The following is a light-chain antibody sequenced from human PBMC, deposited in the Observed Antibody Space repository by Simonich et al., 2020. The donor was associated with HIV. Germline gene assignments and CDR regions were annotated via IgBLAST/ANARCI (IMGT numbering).Light chain of an antibody. J-gene: IGLJ2*01. V-gene: IGLV2-14*02. Sequence: QSALTQPASVSGSPGQSLPISCAGTSSEVGSYNLVSWYQKHPGKAPKLIISDVNERPSGISTRFSGSKSGNTASLTISGLQAEDEADYYCSSYTTSGTLVFGGGTKVTVL. CDR1: SSEVGSYNL. CDR3: SSYTTSGTLV. CDR2: DVN.